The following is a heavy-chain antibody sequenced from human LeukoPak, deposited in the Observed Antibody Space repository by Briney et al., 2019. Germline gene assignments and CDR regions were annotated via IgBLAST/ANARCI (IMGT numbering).Heavy chain of an antibody. V-gene: IGHV1-69*05. J-gene: IGHJ4*02. CDR1: GDTFSSYD. CDR3: ARDAYYYDSSGYYTGLTSDY. Sequence: SVKVSCKASGDTFSSYDLSCVPHAPGQGLEWMGGLIPIFGTANYAQKFQGRVTITTDESPSTAYMELSTARSEDTAVYYCARDAYYYDSSGYYTGLTSDYWGQGTLVTVSS. D-gene: IGHD3-22*01. CDR2: LIPIFGTA.